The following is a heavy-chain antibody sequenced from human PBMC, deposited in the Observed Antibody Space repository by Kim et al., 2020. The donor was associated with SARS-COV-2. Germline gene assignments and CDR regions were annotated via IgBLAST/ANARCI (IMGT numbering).Heavy chain of an antibody. Sequence: SETLSLTCTVSGGSISSGGYYWSWIRQHPGKGLEWIGYIYYSGSTYYNPSLKSRVTISVDTSKNQFSLKLSSVTAADTAVYYCARHSWGPAGGAFDIWGQGTMVTVSS. CDR3: ARHSWGPAGGAFDI. CDR2: IYYSGST. D-gene: IGHD1-26*01. J-gene: IGHJ3*02. CDR1: GGSISSGGYY. V-gene: IGHV4-31*03.